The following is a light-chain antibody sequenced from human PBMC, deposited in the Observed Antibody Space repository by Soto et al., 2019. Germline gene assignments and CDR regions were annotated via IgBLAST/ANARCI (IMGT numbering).Light chain of an antibody. J-gene: IGLJ3*02. Sequence: QTVVTQEPSFSVSPGRTVTLTCGLSSGSVSTSYYPNWYQQTPGQAPRTLIYNTNIRSSGVPDRFSGSILENKAALTITGALEDEDSDYYCRLYMGSGLWVFGGGTKLTVL. V-gene: IGLV8-61*01. CDR3: RLYMGSGLWV. CDR1: SGSVSTSYY. CDR2: NTN.